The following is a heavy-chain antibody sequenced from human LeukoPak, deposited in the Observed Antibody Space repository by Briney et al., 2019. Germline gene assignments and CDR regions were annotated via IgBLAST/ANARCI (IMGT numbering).Heavy chain of an antibody. D-gene: IGHD1-26*01. CDR2: IYTSGST. J-gene: IGHJ6*02. CDR3: ARDGSSPYYYYGMDV. Sequence: KPSETLSLTCTVSGGSISSYYWSWIRQPAGKGLEWIGRIYTSGSTNYNPSLKSRVTMSVDTSKNQFSLELSSVTAADTAVYYCARDGSSPYYYYGMDVWGQGTTVTVSS. V-gene: IGHV4-4*07. CDR1: GGSISSYY.